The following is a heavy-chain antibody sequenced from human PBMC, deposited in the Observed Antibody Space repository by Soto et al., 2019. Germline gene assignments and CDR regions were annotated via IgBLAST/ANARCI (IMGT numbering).Heavy chain of an antibody. CDR3: ARGPGRQTEYFQH. J-gene: IGHJ1*01. CDR1: GGTFSSYA. CDR2: IIPIFGTA. Sequence: ASVKVSCKASGGTFSSYAISWVRQAPGQGLEWMGGIIPIFGTANYAQKFQGRFTITADESTSTAYMELSSLRSEDTAVYYCARGPGRQTEYFQHWGQGTLVTVSS. V-gene: IGHV1-69*13.